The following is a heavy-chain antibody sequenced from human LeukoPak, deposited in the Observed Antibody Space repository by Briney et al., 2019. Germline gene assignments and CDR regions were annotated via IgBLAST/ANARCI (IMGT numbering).Heavy chain of an antibody. D-gene: IGHD2-2*01. CDR1: GGSISRGGYS. CDR2: IYHSGST. J-gene: IGHJ4*02. CDR3: ARAAVPAAGFDY. Sequence: PSQTLSLTCAVSGGSISRGGYSWSWVRQPPGKGLEWIGYIYHSGSTYYNPSLKSRVTISVDRSKNQFSLKLSSVTAADTAVYYCARAAVPAAGFDYWGQGTLVTVSS. V-gene: IGHV4-30-2*01.